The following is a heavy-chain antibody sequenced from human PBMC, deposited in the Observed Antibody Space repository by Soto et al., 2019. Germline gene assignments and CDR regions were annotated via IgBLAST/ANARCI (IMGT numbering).Heavy chain of an antibody. CDR2: ISSSSSYI. Sequence: EVQLVKSGGGLVKPGGSLRLSCAASGFTFSSYSMKWVRQAPGKGLEWVSSISSSSSYIYYADSVKGRFTISRDNAKNSLYLQMNSLRAEDTAVYYCARSVYSSGWSNWFDPWGQGTLVTVSS. CDR3: ARSVYSSGWSNWFDP. D-gene: IGHD6-19*01. V-gene: IGHV3-21*01. CDR1: GFTFSSYS. J-gene: IGHJ5*02.